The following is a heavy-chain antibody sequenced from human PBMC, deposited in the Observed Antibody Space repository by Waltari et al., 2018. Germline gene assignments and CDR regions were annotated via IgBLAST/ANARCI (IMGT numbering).Heavy chain of an antibody. D-gene: IGHD6-19*01. CDR3: ARYSSGFYYFDY. V-gene: IGHV4-38-2*01. CDR1: GYSISSGYY. J-gene: IGHJ4*02. CDR2: IYHSGST. Sequence: QVQLQESGPGLVKPSETLSLTCAVSGYSISSGYYWGWIRQPPGKGLEWIGSIYHSGSTYYNPSLKSRVTISVDTSKNQFSLKLSSVTAADTAVYYCARYSSGFYYFDYWGQGTLVTVSS.